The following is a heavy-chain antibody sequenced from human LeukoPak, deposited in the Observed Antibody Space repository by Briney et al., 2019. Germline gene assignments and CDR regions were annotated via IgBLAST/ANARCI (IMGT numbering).Heavy chain of an antibody. CDR2: IYHSGST. D-gene: IGHD5-24*01. Sequence: PSETLSLTCVVSGYPIRSGFYWGWIRQPPGKGLEWVGSIYHSGSTFYNPSLKSRVTISVDTSKNQFSLSLRSVTAADTAVYYCARHEAEMATILGNYWGQGNLVIVS. V-gene: IGHV4-38-2*01. CDR1: GYPIRSGFY. CDR3: ARHEAEMATILGNY. J-gene: IGHJ4*02.